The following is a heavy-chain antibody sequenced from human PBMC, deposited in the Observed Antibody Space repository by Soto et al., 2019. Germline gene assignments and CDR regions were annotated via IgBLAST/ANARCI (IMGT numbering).Heavy chain of an antibody. Sequence: GGSLRLSCAASGFTFDDSAMHWVRQAPGQGLEWVSGISWNSGSIGYSDSVKGRFTISRDNTKNSLYLQMNSLRAEDTALYYCVKGYYYYYYMDVWGKGTTVTVSS. J-gene: IGHJ6*03. CDR2: ISWNSGSI. CDR3: VKGYYYYYYMDV. CDR1: GFTFDDSA. V-gene: IGHV3-9*01.